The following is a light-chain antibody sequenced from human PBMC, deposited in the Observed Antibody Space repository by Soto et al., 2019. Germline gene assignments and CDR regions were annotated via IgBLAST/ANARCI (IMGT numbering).Light chain of an antibody. J-gene: IGKJ2*01. Sequence: ENVLTQSPGTLPLSPGERATLSCRASQSVDSSYLAWYQQKPGQAPRLLIYGTSSRATGIPDRFSGSGSGTDFTLTINRLEPEDFAVYYCQHYGSSIYTFGQGTKLEIK. CDR1: QSVDSSY. V-gene: IGKV3-20*01. CDR2: GTS. CDR3: QHYGSSIYT.